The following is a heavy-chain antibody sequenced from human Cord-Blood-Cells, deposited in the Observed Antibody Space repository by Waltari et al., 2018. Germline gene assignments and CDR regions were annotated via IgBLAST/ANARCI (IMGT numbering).Heavy chain of an antibody. Sequence: QVQLLESGPGLVKPSETLSLTCTVSGGSISSYYWSWIRQPPGKGLEWIGYIYYSGSTNYNPSLKSRVTISVDTSKNQFSLKLSSVTAADTSVYYCARTTVTTVDYWGQGTLVTVSS. V-gene: IGHV4-59*01. D-gene: IGHD4-17*01. CDR2: IYYSGST. CDR3: ARTTVTTVDY. J-gene: IGHJ4*02. CDR1: GGSISSYY.